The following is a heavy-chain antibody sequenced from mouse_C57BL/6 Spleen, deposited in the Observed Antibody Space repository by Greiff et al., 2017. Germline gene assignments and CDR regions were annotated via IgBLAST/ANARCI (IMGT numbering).Heavy chain of an antibody. CDR1: GFTFSDYG. D-gene: IGHD3-1*01. Sequence: EVHLVESGGGLVKPGGSLKLSCAASGFTFSDYGMHWVRQAPEKGLEWVAYLSSGSSTIYYADTVKGRCTISRDNAKNTRFLQMTSLRSEDTAMYYCASGPLGAMDYWGQGTSVTVSS. CDR2: LSSGSSTI. CDR3: ASGPLGAMDY. J-gene: IGHJ4*01. V-gene: IGHV5-17*01.